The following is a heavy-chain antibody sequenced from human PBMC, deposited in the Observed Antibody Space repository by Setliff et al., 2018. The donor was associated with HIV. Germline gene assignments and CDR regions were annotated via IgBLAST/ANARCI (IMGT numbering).Heavy chain of an antibody. J-gene: IGHJ4*02. CDR2: IYYSGST. Sequence: LSLTCTVSGGSISSSSSFWGWIRQPPGKGLEWIGSIYYSGSTYYNPSLQSRVTISVDTSKNQFSLKLSSVTAADTAVYYCARQKTVTTYFDYWGQGTLVTVPQ. CDR3: ARQKTVTTYFDY. CDR1: GGSISSSSSF. D-gene: IGHD4-17*01. V-gene: IGHV4-39*01.